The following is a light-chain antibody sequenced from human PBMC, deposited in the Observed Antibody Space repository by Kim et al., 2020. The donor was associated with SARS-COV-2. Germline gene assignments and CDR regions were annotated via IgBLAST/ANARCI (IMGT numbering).Light chain of an antibody. J-gene: IGLJ2*01. CDR1: SSDVGGYNY. V-gene: IGLV2-8*01. CDR2: EVN. Sequence: GEYVTISCTGTSSDVGGYNYVSWYQQHPGKAPKLMIYEVNKRPSGVPDRFSGSKSGNTASLPVSGLQAEDEADYYCSSYAGSNNLVFGGGTQLTVL. CDR3: SSYAGSNNLV.